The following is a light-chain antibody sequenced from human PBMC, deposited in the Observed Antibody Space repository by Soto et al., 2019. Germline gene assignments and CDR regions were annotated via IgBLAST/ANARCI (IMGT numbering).Light chain of an antibody. Sequence: EIVMTQSPATLSVSPGERATLSCRASQSVSSKLAWYQQKPGQAPRLLIYGAFTRATGIPVRFSGSGSGTEFTLTISSLQSEDFAVYYCQQYKNWPPLTFGGGTKVEIK. CDR3: QQYKNWPPLT. CDR2: GAF. J-gene: IGKJ4*01. CDR1: QSVSSK. V-gene: IGKV3-15*01.